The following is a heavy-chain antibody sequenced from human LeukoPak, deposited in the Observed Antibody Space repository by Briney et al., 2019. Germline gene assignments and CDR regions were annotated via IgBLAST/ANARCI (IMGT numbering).Heavy chain of an antibody. CDR1: GGTFSSYA. V-gene: IGHV1-69*04. D-gene: IGHD5-18*01. Sequence: ASVKVSCKASGGTFSSYAISWVRQAPGQGLEWMERIIPILGIANYAQKFQGRVTITTDESTSTAYMELSSLRSEDTAVYYCAREGHSYGPPRYWGQGTLVTVSS. J-gene: IGHJ4*02. CDR3: AREGHSYGPPRY. CDR2: IIPILGIA.